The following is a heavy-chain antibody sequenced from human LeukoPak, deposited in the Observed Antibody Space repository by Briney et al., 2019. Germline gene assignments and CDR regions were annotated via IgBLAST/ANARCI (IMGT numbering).Heavy chain of an antibody. V-gene: IGHV1-18*04. CDR3: ARSYLVRGVINENPKIMDV. J-gene: IGHJ6*03. D-gene: IGHD3-10*01. Sequence: GASVKVSCKASGYTFTGYYMHWVRQAPGQGLEWMGWISAYNGNTNYAQKLQGRVTMTTDTSTSTAYMELRSLRSDDTAVYYCARSYLVRGVINENPKIMDVWGKGTTVTVSS. CDR2: ISAYNGNT. CDR1: GYTFTGYY.